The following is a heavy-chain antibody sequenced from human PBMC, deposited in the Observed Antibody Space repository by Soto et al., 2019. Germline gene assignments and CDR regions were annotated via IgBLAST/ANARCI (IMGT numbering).Heavy chain of an antibody. Sequence: GESLKISCKGSGYSFTSYWIGWVRQMPGKGLEWMGIIYPGDSDTRYSQSFQGQVTISADKSISTAYLQWSSLTASDTAMYYCARLNNIVVVPAGWGWFDPWGQGTLVTVSS. CDR2: IYPGDSDT. CDR1: GYSFTSYW. V-gene: IGHV5-51*01. J-gene: IGHJ5*02. CDR3: ARLNNIVVVPAGWGWFDP. D-gene: IGHD2-2*01.